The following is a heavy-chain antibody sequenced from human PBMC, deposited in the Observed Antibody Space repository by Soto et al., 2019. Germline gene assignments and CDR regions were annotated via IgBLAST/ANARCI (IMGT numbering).Heavy chain of an antibody. D-gene: IGHD2-15*01. V-gene: IGHV3-21*01. J-gene: IGHJ6*02. CDR1: GFTFSSYS. CDR3: ARVSRGLHYYYGMDV. Sequence: GGSLRLSCAASGFTFSSYSMNWVRQAPGKGLEWVSSISSSSSYIYYADSVKGRFTISRDNAKNSLYLQMNSLRAEDTAVYYCARVSRGLHYYYGMDVWGQGTTVTVSS. CDR2: ISSSSSYI.